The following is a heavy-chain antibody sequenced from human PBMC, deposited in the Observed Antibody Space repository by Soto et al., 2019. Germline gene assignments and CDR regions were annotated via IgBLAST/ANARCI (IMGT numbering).Heavy chain of an antibody. J-gene: IGHJ4*02. Sequence: ASVKVSCKASGYTFTGYYMHWVRQAPGQGLEWMGWINPNSGGTNYAQKFQGWVTMTRDTSISTAYMELSRLRSDDTAVYYCAVRYCSGGSCYFDYWGQGTLVTVS. CDR1: GYTFTGYY. CDR3: AVRYCSGGSCYFDY. CDR2: INPNSGGT. D-gene: IGHD2-15*01. V-gene: IGHV1-2*04.